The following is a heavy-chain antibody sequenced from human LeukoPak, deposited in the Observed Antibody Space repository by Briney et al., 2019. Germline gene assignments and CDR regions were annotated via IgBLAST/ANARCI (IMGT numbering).Heavy chain of an antibody. D-gene: IGHD2-8*02. Sequence: GSLRLSCAGSGFTFSGYSLNWVRQAPGKGLEWIGNIYYSGSTYYNPSLKSRVTISVDASKNQFSLRLSSVTAADTAVYYCARDLLVTGGTDVFDIRGQGTMVTVSS. CDR1: GFTFSGYS. CDR2: IYYSGST. J-gene: IGHJ3*02. V-gene: IGHV4-39*07. CDR3: ARDLLVTGGTDVFDI.